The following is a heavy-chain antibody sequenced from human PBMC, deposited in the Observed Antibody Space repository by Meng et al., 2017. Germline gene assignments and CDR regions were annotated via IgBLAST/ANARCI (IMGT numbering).Heavy chain of an antibody. Sequence: GGSLRLSCAASGFTFSSYAMHWVRQAPGKGLEWVAVISYDGSNKYYADSVKGRFTISGDNSKNTLYLQMNSLRAEDTAVYYCARPYYDYVWGSYPGNWFDPWGQGTLVTVSS. D-gene: IGHD3-16*02. CDR1: GFTFSSYA. V-gene: IGHV3-30*04. J-gene: IGHJ5*02. CDR3: ARPYYDYVWGSYPGNWFDP. CDR2: ISYDGSNK.